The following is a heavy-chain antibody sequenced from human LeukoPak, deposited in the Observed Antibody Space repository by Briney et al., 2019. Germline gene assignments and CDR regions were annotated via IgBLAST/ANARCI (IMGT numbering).Heavy chain of an antibody. D-gene: IGHD6-19*01. CDR1: GFTFCSYG. J-gene: IGHJ4*02. Sequence: GRSLRLSCAASGFTFCSYGMHWVRQAPGKGLEWVAVISHEGSNKYYADSVRGRFTISRDDSKNMVYLQMNSLRADDTAVYYCARTREQWQVLDYWGQGTLVTVSS. V-gene: IGHV3-30*03. CDR2: ISHEGSNK. CDR3: ARTREQWQVLDY.